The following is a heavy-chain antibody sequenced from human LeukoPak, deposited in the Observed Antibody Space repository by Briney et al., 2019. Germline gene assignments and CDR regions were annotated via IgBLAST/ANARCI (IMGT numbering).Heavy chain of an antibody. Sequence: SGGSLRLSCAASGFTFDTFAMSWVRQAPGQGLQWVSVISGNTVNIFYADSVKGRFTISRDNSKNTLYLQMNSLRVEDTAVYYCAKGKGYDDWGQGTLVTVSS. CDR2: ISGNTVNI. CDR3: AKGKGYDD. D-gene: IGHD5-12*01. J-gene: IGHJ4*02. V-gene: IGHV3-23*01. CDR1: GFTFDTFA.